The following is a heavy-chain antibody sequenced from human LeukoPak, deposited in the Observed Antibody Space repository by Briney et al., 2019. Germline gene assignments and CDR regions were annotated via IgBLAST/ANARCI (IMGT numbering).Heavy chain of an antibody. Sequence: GGSLRLSCAASGFTFSSYGMHWVRQTPGKGLEWVAVISYDGSNKYYADSVKGRFTISRDNSKNTLYLQMNSLRAEDTAVYYCAKHSSLDYWGQGTLVTVSS. V-gene: IGHV3-30*18. CDR3: AKHSSLDY. D-gene: IGHD6-13*01. CDR1: GFTFSSYG. J-gene: IGHJ4*02. CDR2: ISYDGSNK.